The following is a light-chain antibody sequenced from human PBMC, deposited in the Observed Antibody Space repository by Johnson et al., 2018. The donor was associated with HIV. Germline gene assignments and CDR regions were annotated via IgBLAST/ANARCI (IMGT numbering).Light chain of an antibody. CDR2: DTD. CDR1: NSNIGNNF. J-gene: IGLJ1*01. V-gene: IGLV1-51*01. CDR3: GTWDNSLSAGV. Sequence: QSILTQPPSVSAAPGQKVTISCSGSNSNIGNNFVSWYQQVPGTAPKLLIYDTDKRPSGIPDRFSGSKSGTSATLGISGLQTGDEADYYCGTWDNSLSAGVCGSGTKVTVL.